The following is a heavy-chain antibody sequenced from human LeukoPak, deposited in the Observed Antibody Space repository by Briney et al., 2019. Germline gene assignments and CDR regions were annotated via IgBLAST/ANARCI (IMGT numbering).Heavy chain of an antibody. CDR1: GFTFSNYA. J-gene: IGHJ4*02. CDR3: TKGTIWLPFDY. Sequence: GGSLRLSCAASGFTFSNYATSWARQAPGKGLEWVSAISGSGGSTYYADSVKGRFTISRDNSKNTLYLQMNSLRAEDTAVYYCTKGTIWLPFDYWGQGTLVTVSS. CDR2: ISGSGGST. D-gene: IGHD5-18*01. V-gene: IGHV3-23*01.